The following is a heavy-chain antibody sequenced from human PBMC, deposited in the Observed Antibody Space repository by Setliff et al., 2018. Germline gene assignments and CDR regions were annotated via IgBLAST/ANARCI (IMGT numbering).Heavy chain of an antibody. J-gene: IGHJ4*02. CDR2: INHSGST. D-gene: IGHD1-26*01. Sequence: SEDLSLTCAVYGASFKDYYWTWIRQSPGQGLEWIGQINHSGSTTSNPALKSRVAISVHMSKNQISLDLTSVTAADTGVYYCARGLRSSGPYAGGWYYFDFWGQGILGTVSS. CDR3: ARGLRSSGPYAGGWYYFDF. CDR1: GASFKDYY. V-gene: IGHV4-34*01.